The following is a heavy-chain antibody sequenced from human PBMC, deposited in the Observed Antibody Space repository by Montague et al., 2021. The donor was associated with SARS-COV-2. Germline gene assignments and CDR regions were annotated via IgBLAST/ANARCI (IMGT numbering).Heavy chain of an antibody. J-gene: IGHJ4*02. CDR3: ARTYYDILPNLYYFDY. V-gene: IGHV2-70*01. CDR1: GFSLSTSGMC. D-gene: IGHD3-9*01. CDR2: IDWDDDK. Sequence: PPLGKPTQTLTLTCTFSGFSLSTSGMCVSWIRQPPGKALEWLALIDWDDDKYYSTSLKTRLTISKDTSKNQVVLTMTNMDPVDTATYYCARTYYDILPNLYYFDYWGQGTLVTVPS.